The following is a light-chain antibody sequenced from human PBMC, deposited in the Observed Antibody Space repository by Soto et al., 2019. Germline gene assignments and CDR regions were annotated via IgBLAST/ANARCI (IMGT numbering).Light chain of an antibody. J-gene: IGLJ1*01. CDR2: EVS. CDR3: SLYTSITTYV. Sequence: QSVLTQPASVSGSPGQSITISCTGTSSDVGSRNLVYWYQQHPGKAPKLLIYEVSDRPSGISNRFSGYKSGNTASLTISGLQPEDEADYYCSLYTSITTYVFGTGTKLTVL. V-gene: IGLV2-14*02. CDR1: SSDVGSRNL.